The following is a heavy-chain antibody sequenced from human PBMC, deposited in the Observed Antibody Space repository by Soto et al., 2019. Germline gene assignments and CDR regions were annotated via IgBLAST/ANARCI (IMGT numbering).Heavy chain of an antibody. Sequence: SETLSLTCAVYGGSFSGYYWSWIRQPPGKGLEWIGEINHSGSTNYNPSLKSRVTISVDTSKNQFSLKLSSVTAADTAVYYCARGQLKRTKVVTTSVRRNYFFDYWGQGILVTVYS. CDR2: INHSGST. V-gene: IGHV4-34*01. J-gene: IGHJ4*02. CDR3: ARGQLKRTKVVTTSVRRNYFFDY. D-gene: IGHD4-4*01. CDR1: GGSFSGYY.